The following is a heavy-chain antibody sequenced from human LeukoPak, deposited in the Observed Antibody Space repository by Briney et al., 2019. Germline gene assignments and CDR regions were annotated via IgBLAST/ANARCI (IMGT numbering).Heavy chain of an antibody. D-gene: IGHD3-10*01. Sequence: ASVKVSCRASGYTFTSYGISWVRQAPGQGLEWMGWISAYNGNTNYAQKLQGRVTMTTDTSTSTAYMELRSLRSDDTAVYYCARGGAYYGSGSYYTNGRNYFDYWGQGTLVTVSS. CDR2: ISAYNGNT. CDR1: GYTFTSYG. V-gene: IGHV1-18*01. CDR3: ARGGAYYGSGSYYTNGRNYFDY. J-gene: IGHJ4*02.